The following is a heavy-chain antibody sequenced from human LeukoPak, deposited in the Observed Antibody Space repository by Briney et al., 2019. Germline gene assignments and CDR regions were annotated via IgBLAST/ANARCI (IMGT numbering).Heavy chain of an antibody. D-gene: IGHD4-17*01. V-gene: IGHV3-48*04. CDR3: ARDKYGDYGIDY. J-gene: IGHJ4*02. Sequence: PGGSLRLSCAVSGFTFTSYSINWVRQAPGKGLEWVSYISSSSSTIYYADSVKGRFTISRDNAKNSLHLQMNSLRAEDTAVYYCARDKYGDYGIDYWGQGTLVTVSS. CDR2: ISSSSSTI. CDR1: GFTFTSYS.